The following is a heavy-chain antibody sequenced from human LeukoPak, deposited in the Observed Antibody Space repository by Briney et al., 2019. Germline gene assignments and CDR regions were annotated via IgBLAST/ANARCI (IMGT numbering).Heavy chain of an antibody. Sequence: SETLSLTCTVSGGSISSYYWSWIRQPPGKGLEWIGYIYYSGSTNYNPSLKSRVTISVDTSKNQFSLKLSSVTAADTAVYYCASGAIAAAGTGVGWFDPWGQGTLVTVSS. V-gene: IGHV4-59*01. CDR3: ASGAIAAAGTGVGWFDP. CDR2: IYYSGST. J-gene: IGHJ5*02. CDR1: GGSISSYY. D-gene: IGHD6-13*01.